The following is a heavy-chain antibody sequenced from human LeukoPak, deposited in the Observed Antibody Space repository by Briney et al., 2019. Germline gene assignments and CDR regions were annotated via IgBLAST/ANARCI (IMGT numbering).Heavy chain of an antibody. V-gene: IGHV3-48*03. J-gene: IGHJ4*02. CDR3: ARDCRDYGAYCPHDY. Sequence: GGALRDSLVASGFTLCRYEMNSVRPAPGKGPEGVSYILGSKIYYAEPVKGRVNISRDNAKNSLYLQMNRLRAEDTADYYCARDCRDYGAYCPHDYWGQGTLVTVSS. CDR1: GFTLCRYE. D-gene: IGHD4-17*01. CDR2: ILGSKI.